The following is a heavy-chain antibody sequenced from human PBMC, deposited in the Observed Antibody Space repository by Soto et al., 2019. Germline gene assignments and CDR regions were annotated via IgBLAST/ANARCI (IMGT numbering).Heavy chain of an antibody. V-gene: IGHV3-30*04. CDR3: ARDPGVDFWSGVFDP. D-gene: IGHD3-3*01. CDR1: GFSFGSSS. Sequence: QVQLVESGGRVVQAGTSLRVSCAASGFSFGSSSMHWGRQVPGGGPEWVASISSDGRKTYYSESAKGRFTISRDNSKNIVYLEMDRLRLDDTAIYFCARDPGVDFWSGVFDPWGQGTVVTVSS. CDR2: ISSDGRKT. J-gene: IGHJ5*02.